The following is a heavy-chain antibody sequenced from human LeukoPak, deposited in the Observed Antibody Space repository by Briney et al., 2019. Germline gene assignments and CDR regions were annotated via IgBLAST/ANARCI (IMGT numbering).Heavy chain of an antibody. V-gene: IGHV4-59*01. CDR3: AGVSGYDWESWFDP. J-gene: IGHJ5*02. D-gene: IGHD5-12*01. Sequence: SETLSLTCTVSGGSISSYYWSWIRRPPGKGLEWIGYIYYSGSTNYNPSLKSRVTISVDTSKNQFSLKLSSVTAADTAVYYCAGVSGYDWESWFDPWGQGTLVTVSS. CDR2: IYYSGST. CDR1: GGSISSYY.